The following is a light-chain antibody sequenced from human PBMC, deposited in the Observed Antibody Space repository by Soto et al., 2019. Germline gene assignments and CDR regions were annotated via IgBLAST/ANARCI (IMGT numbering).Light chain of an antibody. Sequence: QSVLTQPASVSGSPGQSITISCTGTSSDVGVYNYVSWYQQHPGKAPKLIIYEVTNRPSGVSDRFSGSKSGNTASLTISGLQAEDEADYYCSSYTSSTSWVFGGGTKVTVL. CDR1: SSDVGVYNY. CDR2: EVT. J-gene: IGLJ3*02. V-gene: IGLV2-14*01. CDR3: SSYTSSTSWV.